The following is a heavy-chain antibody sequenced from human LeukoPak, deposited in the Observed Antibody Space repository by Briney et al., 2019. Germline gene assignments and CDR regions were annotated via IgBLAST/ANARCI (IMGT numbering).Heavy chain of an antibody. CDR3: AGSRYGDYYVDY. D-gene: IGHD4-17*01. Sequence: SGGSLRLSCAASGFTVSNNFLSWVRQAPGKGLEGVSVIYSGGSTDYGDSVKGRFTISRHNSKNTLYLQMNSLRAEDTAVYYCAGSRYGDYYVDYWGQGTLVTVSS. J-gene: IGHJ4*02. CDR1: GFTVSNNF. V-gene: IGHV3-53*04. CDR2: IYSGGST.